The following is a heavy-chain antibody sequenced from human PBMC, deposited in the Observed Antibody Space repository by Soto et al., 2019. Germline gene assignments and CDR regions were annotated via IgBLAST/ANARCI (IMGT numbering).Heavy chain of an antibody. J-gene: IGHJ4*02. D-gene: IGHD6-13*01. CDR2: ISYDGSNK. CDR3: AKGGGDSSSWYEY. Sequence: QVQLVESGGGVVQPGRSLRLSCAASGFTFSSYGMHWVRQAPGKGLEWVAVISYDGSNKYYADSVKGRFTISRDNSKNTLYLQMNSLRAEDTAVYYCAKGGGDSSSWYEYWGQGTLVTVSS. CDR1: GFTFSSYG. V-gene: IGHV3-30*18.